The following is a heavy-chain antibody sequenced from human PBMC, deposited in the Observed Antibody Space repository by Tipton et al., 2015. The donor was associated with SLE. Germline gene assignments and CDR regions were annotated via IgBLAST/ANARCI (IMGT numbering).Heavy chain of an antibody. CDR1: GYSISSGYY. CDR2: IYHSGST. J-gene: IGHJ4*02. Sequence: TLSLTCAVSGYSISSGYYWGWIRQPPGKGLEWIGSIYHSGSTYYNPSLKSRVTISVDTSKNQFSLKLSSVTAADTAVYYCARDLTDGGDYWGQGTLVTVSS. D-gene: IGHD3-10*01. V-gene: IGHV4-38-2*02. CDR3: ARDLTDGGDY.